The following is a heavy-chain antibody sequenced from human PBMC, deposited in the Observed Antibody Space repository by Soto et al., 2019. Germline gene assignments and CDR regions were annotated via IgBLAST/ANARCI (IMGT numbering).Heavy chain of an antibody. Sequence: GTTLVHPTQTLRLTCTFSGFSLSTSGMCVTWIRQPPGKALEWLALIDWDDDKFYNTSLRPRLTISKDTSKNQVVLTMTNMDPVDTATYYCARIRRTRQASGYFRSDGLDVWGQGTTVTVSS. V-gene: IGHV2-70*01. J-gene: IGHJ6*02. CDR3: ARIRRTRQASGYFRSDGLDV. CDR1: GFSLSTSGMC. CDR2: IDWDDDK. D-gene: IGHD3-10*01.